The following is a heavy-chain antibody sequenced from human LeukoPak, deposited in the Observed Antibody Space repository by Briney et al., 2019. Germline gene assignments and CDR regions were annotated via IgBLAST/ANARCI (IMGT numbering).Heavy chain of an antibody. Sequence: SETLSLTCTVSGGSISNYYWSWIRQPPGKGLEWIGYIYYSGSTNYNPSLKSRVTMSVDTSKNQFSLKLSSVTAADTAVYYCARGHRLPLYYYGMDVWGQGTTVTVSS. D-gene: IGHD4-11*01. V-gene: IGHV4-59*12. CDR3: ARGHRLPLYYYGMDV. CDR1: GGSISNYY. CDR2: IYYSGST. J-gene: IGHJ6*02.